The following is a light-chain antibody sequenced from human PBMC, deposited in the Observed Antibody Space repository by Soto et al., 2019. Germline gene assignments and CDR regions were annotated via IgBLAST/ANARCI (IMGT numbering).Light chain of an antibody. CDR3: LQVYSFPRT. CDR1: QTISSW. Sequence: DLQMTQSPSTLSVSVGDRVTITCRASQTISSWLAWYQQKPGKAPKLLIYDASSLERGVPSRFSGSGSGTEFILTINNLQPEDFASYFCLQVYSFPRTCGVGTKVDIK. CDR2: DAS. J-gene: IGKJ4*02. V-gene: IGKV1-5*01.